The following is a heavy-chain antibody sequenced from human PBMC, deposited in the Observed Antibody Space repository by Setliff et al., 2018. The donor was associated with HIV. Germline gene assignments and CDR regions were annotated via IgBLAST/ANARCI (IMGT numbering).Heavy chain of an antibody. D-gene: IGHD3-22*01. CDR2: IFNRGRT. CDR3: ARHFPYYYDSSGFYSGWFDP. Sequence: SETLSLTCTVSGGSISTYYWSWIRQSPGKGLEWIGYIFNRGRTNYNASLKSRVTISVDTSKTQFSLKLTSVTAADTSVYYCARHFPYYYDSSGFYSGWFDPWGQGTQVTVSS. J-gene: IGHJ5*02. V-gene: IGHV4-59*08. CDR1: GGSISTYY.